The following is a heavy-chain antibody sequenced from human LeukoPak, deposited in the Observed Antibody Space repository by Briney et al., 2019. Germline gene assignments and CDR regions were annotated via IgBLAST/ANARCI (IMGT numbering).Heavy chain of an antibody. D-gene: IGHD5-18*01. CDR2: INDSGST. Sequence: SETLSLTCAVYGGSFSGYYWSWIRQPPGKGLEWIGEINDSGSTKYNPSLKSRVTISVDTSKNQFSLKLSSVTAADTAVFYCARHGNNYGDLDYWGQGTLVTVSS. CDR1: GGSFSGYY. V-gene: IGHV4-34*01. CDR3: ARHGNNYGDLDY. J-gene: IGHJ4*02.